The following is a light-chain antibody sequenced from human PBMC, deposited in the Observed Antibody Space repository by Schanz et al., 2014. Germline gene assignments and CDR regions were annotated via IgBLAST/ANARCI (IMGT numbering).Light chain of an antibody. J-gene: IGLJ3*02. CDR1: SSNILTNT. CDR2: STN. CDR3: QSYDSRLGRPG. V-gene: IGLV1-44*01. Sequence: QSVLTQPPSASGPPGQRVTISCSGSSSNILTNTVIWYQQLRGTAPKLLIHSTNQRPSGVPDRLSGSKSGTSASLAITGLQAEDEADYYCQSYDSRLGRPGFGGGAKLTVL.